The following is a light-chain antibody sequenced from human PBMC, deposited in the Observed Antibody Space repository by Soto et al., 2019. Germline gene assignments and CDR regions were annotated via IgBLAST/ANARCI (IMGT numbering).Light chain of an antibody. CDR1: QGISSY. Sequence: DIQLTQSPSFLSASVGDRVTITCRASQGISSYLAWYQQKPGKAPKLLIYAASTLQSGVPSRFSGSGSGTEFTLTISSLQPEEFATDYCQQLNSYPSFGPGTKVDIK. J-gene: IGKJ3*01. CDR2: AAS. CDR3: QQLNSYPS. V-gene: IGKV1-9*01.